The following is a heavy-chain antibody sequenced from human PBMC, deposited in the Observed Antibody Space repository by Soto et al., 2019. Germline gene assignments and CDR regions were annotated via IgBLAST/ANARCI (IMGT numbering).Heavy chain of an antibody. V-gene: IGHV1-3*01. CDR3: AIFRCGGDCYPYFDY. J-gene: IGHJ4*02. D-gene: IGHD2-21*02. CDR2: INAGNGNT. CDR1: GYTFTNYA. Sequence: GASVKVSCKASGYTFTNYAMHWVRQAPGQRLEWMGWINAGNGNTKYSQKFQGRVTITRDTSASTAYMELSSLRSEDTAVYYCAIFRCGGDCYPYFDYWGQGTLVTVS.